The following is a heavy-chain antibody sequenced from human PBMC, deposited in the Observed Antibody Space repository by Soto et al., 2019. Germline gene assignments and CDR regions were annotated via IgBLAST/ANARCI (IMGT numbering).Heavy chain of an antibody. CDR1: GYSFTTYW. CDR3: ARVPDSSLGTMDV. D-gene: IGHD6-19*01. V-gene: IGHV5-51*01. Sequence: PGESLKISCKGSGYSFTTYWIGWVRQLPGQGLEWMGVMFPGDSDTRYSPSFQGQVTMSADPSTNTAYLEWSSLKAADSAMYYCARVPDSSLGTMDVWGQGNTVTVSS. J-gene: IGHJ6*02. CDR2: MFPGDSDT.